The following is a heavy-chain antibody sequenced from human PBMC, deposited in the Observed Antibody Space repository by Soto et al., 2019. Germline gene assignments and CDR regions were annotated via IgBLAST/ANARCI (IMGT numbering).Heavy chain of an antibody. CDR3: AQGAVAYYYYYYGMDV. CDR2: ISGSGGST. Sequence: PGGSLRLSCAASGFTFSSYAMSWVRQAPGKGLEWVSAISGSGGSTYYADSVKGRFTISRDNSKNTLYLQMNSLRAEDTAVYYCAQGAVAYYYYYYGMDVWGQGTTVTVSS. CDR1: GFTFSSYA. J-gene: IGHJ6*02. D-gene: IGHD6-19*01. V-gene: IGHV3-23*01.